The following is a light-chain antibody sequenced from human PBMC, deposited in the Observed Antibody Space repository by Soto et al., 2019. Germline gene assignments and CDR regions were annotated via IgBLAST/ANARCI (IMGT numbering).Light chain of an antibody. J-gene: IGLJ1*01. CDR2: DVT. V-gene: IGLV2-11*01. Sequence: QSVLTQPRSVSGSPGQSVTISCTGTSSDVGGYNFVSWYQQRPGKAPKLMIYDVTKRPSGVPDRFPGSKSDDTASLTISGLLSEDEADYYCCSYAGTYTLGVFGTGTKVTVL. CDR3: CSYAGTYTLGV. CDR1: SSDVGGYNF.